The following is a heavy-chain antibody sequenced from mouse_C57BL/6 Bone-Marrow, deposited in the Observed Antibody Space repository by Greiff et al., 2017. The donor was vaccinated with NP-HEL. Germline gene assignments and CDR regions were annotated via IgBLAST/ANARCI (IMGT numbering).Heavy chain of an antibody. CDR1: GFSLTSYG. D-gene: IGHD2-3*01. V-gene: IGHV2-2*01. CDR2: RWSGGST. CDR3: ARNGGYYYFDY. Sequence: QVQLKESGPGLVQPSQSLSITCTVSGFSLTSYGVHWFRPSPGTGLVWLGVRWSGGSTDYNAAFISRLSISKDNSKSQVFFKMNSLQADDTAIDYCARNGGYYYFDYWGQGTTLTVSS. J-gene: IGHJ2*01.